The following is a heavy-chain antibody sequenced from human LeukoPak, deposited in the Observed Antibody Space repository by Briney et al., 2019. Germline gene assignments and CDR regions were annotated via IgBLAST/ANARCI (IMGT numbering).Heavy chain of an antibody. CDR3: ARDRYSGWYLGY. J-gene: IGHJ4*02. D-gene: IGHD6-19*01. V-gene: IGHV3-66*02. CDR1: GFTFSSYA. Sequence: PGGSLRLSCAATGFTFSSYAMSWVRQTTGKGLEWVSVIYSGGSTYYADSVKGRFTISRDNSKNTLYLQMNSLRAEDTAVYYCARDRYSGWYLGYWGQGTLVTVSS. CDR2: IYSGGST.